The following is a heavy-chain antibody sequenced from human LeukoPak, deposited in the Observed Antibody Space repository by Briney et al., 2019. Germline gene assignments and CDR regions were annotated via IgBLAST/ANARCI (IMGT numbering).Heavy chain of an antibody. CDR3: AKSTGYSTTGRDFDS. CDR2: ISGGGATT. Sequence: PGGSLRLSCAASGFTFSSYAMSWVRQAPGNGLEWVSDISGGGATTFYADSVKGRFTISRDNSKNTLYLQLSSLRAEDTAVYYCAKSTGYSTTGRDFDSWGRGTLVTVSS. V-gene: IGHV3-23*01. D-gene: IGHD6-13*01. CDR1: GFTFSSYA. J-gene: IGHJ4*02.